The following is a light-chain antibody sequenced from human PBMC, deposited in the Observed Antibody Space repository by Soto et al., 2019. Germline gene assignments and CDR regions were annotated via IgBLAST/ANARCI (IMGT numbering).Light chain of an antibody. CDR3: QQYKDWPPLT. V-gene: IGKV3D-15*01. CDR2: GAS. J-gene: IGKJ4*01. CDR1: QNININ. Sequence: EIVMTQSPLTLSVSPGERATLSCRASQNININLAWYQQRPGQAPRVLIYGASSRASGIPDRFSXXXXXXXXXXTINRLEPDDFAFYYCQQYKDWPPLTFGGGTRVEIK.